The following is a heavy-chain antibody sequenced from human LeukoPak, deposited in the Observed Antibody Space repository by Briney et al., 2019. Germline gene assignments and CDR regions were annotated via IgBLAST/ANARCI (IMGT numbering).Heavy chain of an antibody. D-gene: IGHD5-18*01. J-gene: IGHJ4*02. Sequence: RGSLRLSCAASGFTFSSYAMSWVRQAPGKGLEGVSAISGRGGSTYYADSVKGRFTISRDISKNTLYLQMKSPRAEDTAVYYCAKGVQYSYGYVNYSFDYWGQGTLVTVSS. V-gene: IGHV3-23*01. CDR1: GFTFSSYA. CDR3: AKGVQYSYGYVNYSFDY. CDR2: ISGRGGST.